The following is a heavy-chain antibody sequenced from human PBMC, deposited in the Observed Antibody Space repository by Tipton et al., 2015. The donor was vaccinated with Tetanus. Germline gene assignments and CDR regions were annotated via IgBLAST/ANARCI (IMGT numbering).Heavy chain of an antibody. CDR2: MNPNSGNT. CDR3: ARVLRTYYYDSSGYFPPGY. D-gene: IGHD3-22*01. CDR1: GYTFTSYD. J-gene: IGHJ4*02. V-gene: IGHV1-8*01. Sequence: QLVQSGAEVKKPGASVKVSCKASGYTFTSYDINWVRQATGQGLEWMGWMNPNSGNTGYAQKFQGRVTMTRNTSISTAYMELSSLRSEDTAVYYCARVLRTYYYDSSGYFPPGYWGQGTLVTVSS.